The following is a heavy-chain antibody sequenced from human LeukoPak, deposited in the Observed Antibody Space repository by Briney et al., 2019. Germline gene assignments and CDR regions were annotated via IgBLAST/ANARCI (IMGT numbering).Heavy chain of an antibody. D-gene: IGHD3-3*01. CDR3: ARGPHIRTYDRDNWFDP. CDR1: GYTFTGYY. J-gene: IGHJ5*02. CDR2: INPNGINT. Sequence: ASVKVSCKASGYTFTGYYMHWVRQAPGQGLEWMGIINPNGINTNYAQNFQGRVTMTRDMSTNTIYMELSSLRSEDTAVYYCARGPHIRTYDRDNWFDPWGQGTLVTVSS. V-gene: IGHV1-46*01.